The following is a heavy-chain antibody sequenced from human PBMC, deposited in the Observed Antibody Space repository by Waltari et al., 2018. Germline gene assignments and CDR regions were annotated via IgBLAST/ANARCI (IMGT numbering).Heavy chain of an antibody. V-gene: IGHV3-30*18. CDR1: GFTFSSYG. CDR2: ISYDGSNK. D-gene: IGHD6-19*01. Sequence: QVQLVESGGGVVQPGRSLRLSCAASGFTFSSYGLHWVRQAPGKGLEWVAVISYDGSNKYYADSVKGRFTISRDNSKNTLYLQMNSLRAEDTAVYYCAKDLSSGWENFQHWGQGTLVTVSS. CDR3: AKDLSSGWENFQH. J-gene: IGHJ1*01.